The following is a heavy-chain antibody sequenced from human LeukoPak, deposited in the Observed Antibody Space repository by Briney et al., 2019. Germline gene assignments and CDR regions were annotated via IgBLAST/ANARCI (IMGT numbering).Heavy chain of an antibody. CDR2: IIPIFGTA. CDR3: AREDSDAFDI. Sequence: GSSVKVSCKASGGTFSSYAISWVRQAPGQGLEWMGGIIPIFGTANYAQKFQGRVTMTRDTSISTAYMELSRLRSDDTAVYYCAREDSDAFDIWGQGTMVTVSS. J-gene: IGHJ3*02. CDR1: GGTFSSYA. D-gene: IGHD2-15*01. V-gene: IGHV1-69*05.